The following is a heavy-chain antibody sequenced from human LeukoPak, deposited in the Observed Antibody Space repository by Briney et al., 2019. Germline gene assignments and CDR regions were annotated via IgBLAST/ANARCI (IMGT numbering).Heavy chain of an antibody. D-gene: IGHD2-15*01. V-gene: IGHV3-23*05. Sequence: QTGGSLRLSCEASGFTFSEHSMSWVRQAPGKGLDWVSTIKRDGSNTYYTDSVEGRFTISRDNSKNTLYLEMNTLRAEDTAVYYCAKGGYASCFDPWGQGTQVTVSS. CDR3: AKGGYASCFDP. J-gene: IGHJ5*02. CDR1: GFTFSEHS. CDR2: IKRDGSNT.